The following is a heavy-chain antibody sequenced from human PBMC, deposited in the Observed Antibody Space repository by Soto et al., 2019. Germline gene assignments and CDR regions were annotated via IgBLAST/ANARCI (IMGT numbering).Heavy chain of an antibody. CDR2: ISYDGSNK. V-gene: IGHV3-30-3*01. J-gene: IGHJ4*02. Sequence: GGSLRLSCAASGFTFSSYAMHWVRQAPGKGLEWVAVISYDGSNKYYADSVKGRFTISRDNSKNTLYLQMNSLRAEDTAVYYCASLTTGIDYWGQGTLVTVSS. CDR1: GFTFSSYA. D-gene: IGHD4-17*01. CDR3: ASLTTGIDY.